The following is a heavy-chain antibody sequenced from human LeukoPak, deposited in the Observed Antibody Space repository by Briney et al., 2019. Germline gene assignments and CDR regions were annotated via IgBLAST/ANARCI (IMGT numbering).Heavy chain of an antibody. Sequence: SETLSLTCTVSGGSISSSSYYWGWIRQPPGKGLEWIGSIYYSGSTYYNPSLKSRVTISVDTSKNQFSLKLSSVTAADTAVYYCATGLDSSGWDLFDYWGQGTLVTVSS. CDR1: GGSISSSSYY. V-gene: IGHV4-39*07. J-gene: IGHJ4*02. CDR3: ATGLDSSGWDLFDY. CDR2: IYYSGST. D-gene: IGHD6-19*01.